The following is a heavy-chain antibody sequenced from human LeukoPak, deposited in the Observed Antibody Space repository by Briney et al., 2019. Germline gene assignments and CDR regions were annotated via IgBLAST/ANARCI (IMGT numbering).Heavy chain of an antibody. CDR2: IYYSGST. CDR3: ARDRVAGTIDI. J-gene: IGHJ3*02. V-gene: IGHV4-59*01. Sequence: PSETLSLTCTVSGGSISSYYWSWLRQPPGKGLEWIGYIYYSGSTNYNPSLKSRVTISVDTSKNQFSLKLSSVTAADTAVYYCARDRVAGTIDIWGQGTMVTVSS. D-gene: IGHD6-19*01. CDR1: GGSISSYY.